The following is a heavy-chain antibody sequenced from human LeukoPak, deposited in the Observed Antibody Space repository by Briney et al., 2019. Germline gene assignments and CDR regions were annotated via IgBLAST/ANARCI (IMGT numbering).Heavy chain of an antibody. J-gene: IGHJ4*02. CDR1: GFTFSSYS. Sequence: GGSLRLSCAASGFTFSSYSMNWVRQAPRKGLEWVSSLSSISSYIYHANSVKGRFTISRDNYKNSLYLQMNSLRAEDTAVYYCARGRLDYWGQGTLVTVSS. CDR3: ARGRLDY. V-gene: IGHV3-21*01. CDR2: LSSISSYI.